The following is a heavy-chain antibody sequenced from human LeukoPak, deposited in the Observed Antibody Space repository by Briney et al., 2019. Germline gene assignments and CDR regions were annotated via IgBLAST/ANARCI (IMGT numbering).Heavy chain of an antibody. D-gene: IGHD1-7*01. CDR2: IYSGGST. J-gene: IGHJ6*02. Sequence: SGGSLRLSCAASGFTVSSIYMSWVRQAPGKGLEWFSVIYSGGSTYYADSVKGRFTISRDNSKNTLYLQMNSLRAEDTAVYYCASRGTTGPYYYYYGMDVWGQGTTVTVSS. CDR1: GFTVSSIY. CDR3: ASRGTTGPYYYYYGMDV. V-gene: IGHV3-53*01.